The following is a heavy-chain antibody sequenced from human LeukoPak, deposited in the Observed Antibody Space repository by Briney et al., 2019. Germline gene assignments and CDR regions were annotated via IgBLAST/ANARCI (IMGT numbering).Heavy chain of an antibody. CDR3: ARYDYGDYEDFFYYMDV. CDR2: ITSSSDTI. D-gene: IGHD4-17*01. J-gene: IGHJ6*03. CDR1: GFTFSNSG. V-gene: IGHV3-48*01. Sequence: PGGSLRLSCAASGFTFSNSGMNWVRQAPGKGLEWVAFITSSSDTISYADSVKGRFTISRDNAKNSLYLQMDGLRAEDTAVYYCARYDYGDYEDFFYYMDVWGKGTAVSVSS.